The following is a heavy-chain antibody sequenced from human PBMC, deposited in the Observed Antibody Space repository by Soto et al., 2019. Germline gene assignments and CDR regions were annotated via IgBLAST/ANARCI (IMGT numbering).Heavy chain of an antibody. V-gene: IGHV4-31*03. D-gene: IGHD4-17*01. Sequence: QVQLQESGPGLVKPSQTLSLTCTVSGGSISSGGYYWSWIRQHPGKGLEWIGYIYYSGSTYYNPSLKSRVTISVDTSKNQFSLKLSSVTAADTAVYYCARANQDYGDYRFPLLSWYFDLWGRGTLVTVSS. CDR3: ARANQDYGDYRFPLLSWYFDL. CDR2: IYYSGST. CDR1: GGSISSGGYY. J-gene: IGHJ2*01.